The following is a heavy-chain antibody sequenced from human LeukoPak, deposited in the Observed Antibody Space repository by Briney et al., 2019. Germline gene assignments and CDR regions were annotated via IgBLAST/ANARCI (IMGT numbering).Heavy chain of an antibody. D-gene: IGHD3-9*01. CDR3: ARDLITYYDILTGSTGAFDI. CDR2: ISSSGSTI. V-gene: IGHV3-11*01. J-gene: IGHJ3*02. Sequence: GGSLRISCAASGFTFSDYYMSWIRQAPGKGLEWVSYISSSGSTIYYADSVKGRFTISRDNAKNSLYLQMNSLRAEDTAVYYCARDLITYYDILTGSTGAFDIWGQGTMVTVSS. CDR1: GFTFSDYY.